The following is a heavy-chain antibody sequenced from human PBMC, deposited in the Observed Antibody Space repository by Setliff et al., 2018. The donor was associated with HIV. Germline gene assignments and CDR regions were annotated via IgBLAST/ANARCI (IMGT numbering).Heavy chain of an antibody. CDR1: GFIFSNHD. J-gene: IGHJ3*02. D-gene: IGHD3-16*01. CDR2: IGTGGDT. Sequence: GGSLRLSCEASGFIFSNHDFHWVRQAAAKGLEWVAAIGTGGDTYYVDSVKGRFTISRENARNSLYLQMNSLRAGDTAVYYCARDIGHDFLWGNSLMGAFDIWGQGTLVTVSS. V-gene: IGHV3-13*01. CDR3: ARDIGHDFLWGNSLMGAFDI.